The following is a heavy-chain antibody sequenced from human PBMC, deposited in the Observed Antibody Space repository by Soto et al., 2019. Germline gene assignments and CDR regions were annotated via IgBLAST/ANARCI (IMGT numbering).Heavy chain of an antibody. V-gene: IGHV3-23*01. CDR2: ISGSGGST. Sequence: PGGSLRLSCAASGFTFSSYAMSWVRQAPGKGLEWVSGISGSGGSTCYADSVKGRFTISRDNAKNTLYLQMNSLRAEDTAVYYCAKNPGLKGNAFDPWGQGTLVTVSS. CDR3: AKNPGLKGNAFDP. CDR1: GFTFSSYA. J-gene: IGHJ5*02.